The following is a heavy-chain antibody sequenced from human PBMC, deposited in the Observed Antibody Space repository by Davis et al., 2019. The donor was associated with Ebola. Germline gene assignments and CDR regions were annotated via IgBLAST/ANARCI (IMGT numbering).Heavy chain of an antibody. CDR2: IYYSGST. J-gene: IGHJ3*02. CDR1: GGSISRGGSY. V-gene: IGHV4-31*03. D-gene: IGHD3-3*01. CDR3: AKDKNYDFWSGYPHDAFDI. Sequence: LRLSCTVSGGSISRGGSYWTWIRQHPGKGLEWIGYIYYSGSTYYKPSLKSRVTISLDTSKNQFSLNLYSVTAEDTAIYYCAKDKNYDFWSGYPHDAFDIWGQGTMVTVSS.